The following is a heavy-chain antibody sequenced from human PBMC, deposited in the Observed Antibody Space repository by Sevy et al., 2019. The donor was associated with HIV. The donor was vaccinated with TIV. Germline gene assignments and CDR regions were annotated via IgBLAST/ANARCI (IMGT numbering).Heavy chain of an antibody. V-gene: IGHV3-7*01. Sequence: GGSLRLSCEASGLTFSSYWMSWVRQAPGKGLEWVANIKEDGSVKYYVESVKGRFTISRDNAKNSVYLQMNSLRAEDAALYYCVRAIGAAGSYWGLGTLVTVSS. CDR1: GLTFSSYW. J-gene: IGHJ4*02. CDR2: IKEDGSVK. CDR3: VRAIGAAGSY. D-gene: IGHD6-13*01.